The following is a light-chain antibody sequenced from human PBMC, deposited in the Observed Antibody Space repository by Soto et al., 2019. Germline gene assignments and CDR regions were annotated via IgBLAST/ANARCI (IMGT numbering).Light chain of an antibody. Sequence: EIVLTQSPVTLSVSPGDVVTLSCSASQIISINLAWYQHKPGQAPRLLIHGASTRATGVPARISGSGSGTDLTLTISSLEPEDFAVYYCEQYGSSPPSINFGQGTRLEIK. CDR1: QIISIN. CDR2: GAS. V-gene: IGKV3-20*01. J-gene: IGKJ5*01. CDR3: EQYGSSPPSIN.